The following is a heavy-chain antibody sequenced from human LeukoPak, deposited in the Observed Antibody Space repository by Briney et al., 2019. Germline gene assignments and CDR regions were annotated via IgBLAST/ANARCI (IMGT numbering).Heavy chain of an antibody. V-gene: IGHV3-48*01. J-gene: IGHJ6*04. CDR2: ISSSSSTI. Sequence: GGSLRLSCAASGFTFSSYSMNWVRQAPGKGLEWVSYISSSSSTIYYADSVKGRFTISRDNAKNSLYLQMNSLRAEDTAVYSGARAPLAVAVHYTYSYVMGVGAKGTRV. D-gene: IGHD6-19*01. CDR3: ARAPLAVAVHYTYSYVMGV. CDR1: GFTFSSYS.